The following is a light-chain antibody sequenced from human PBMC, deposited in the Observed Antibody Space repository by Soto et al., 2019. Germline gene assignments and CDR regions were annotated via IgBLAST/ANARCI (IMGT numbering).Light chain of an antibody. J-gene: IGLJ1*01. CDR3: SSYTSRSTLNV. V-gene: IGLV2-14*01. Sequence: QSALTQPASVSGSPGQSITVSCTGTSSDIGGYNYVSWYQQHPGKAPKLMVYEVTNRPSGVSDRFSGSKSGNTASLTISGLHADDEGYYYCSSYTSRSTLNVFGTGTKLTVL. CDR2: EVT. CDR1: SSDIGGYNY.